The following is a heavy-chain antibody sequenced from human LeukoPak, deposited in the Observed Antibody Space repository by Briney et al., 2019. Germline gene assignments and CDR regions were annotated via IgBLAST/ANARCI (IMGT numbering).Heavy chain of an antibody. J-gene: IGHJ3*02. CDR2: MDGNSGKT. CDR3: ARLYYYASSGYDALDI. D-gene: IGHD3-22*01. V-gene: IGHV1-8*01. CDR1: GYTFTSYD. Sequence: GASAKVSCKTSGYTFTSYDINWVRQVTGQGLEWVGGMDGNSGKTANAQNFLGRVTITRNTTIRTAYMDLSSLRSEDTAVYYWARLYYYASSGYDALDIWGQGTMVAVSS.